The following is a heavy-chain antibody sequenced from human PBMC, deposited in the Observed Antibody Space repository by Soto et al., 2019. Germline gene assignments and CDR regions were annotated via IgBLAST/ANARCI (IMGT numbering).Heavy chain of an antibody. CDR2: IYPGDSDT. D-gene: IGHD2-2*02. Sequence: PGESLKISCKGSGYSFTSYWIGWVRQMPGKGLEWMGIIYPGDSDTRYSPSFQGQVTISADKSISTAYLQWSSLKASDTAMYYCARHGGYCSSTSCYSPLFDYWGQGTLVTVSS. J-gene: IGHJ4*02. CDR1: GYSFTSYW. CDR3: ARHGGYCSSTSCYSPLFDY. V-gene: IGHV5-51*01.